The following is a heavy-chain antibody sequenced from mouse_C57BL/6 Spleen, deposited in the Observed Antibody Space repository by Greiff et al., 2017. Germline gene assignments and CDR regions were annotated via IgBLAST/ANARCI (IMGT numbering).Heavy chain of an antibody. V-gene: IGHV5-9*01. Sequence: EVMLVESGGGLVKPGGSLKLSCAASGFTFSSYTMSWVRQTPEKRLEWVATISGGGGNTYYPDSVKGRFTISRDNAKNTLYLQMSSLRSEDTALYYCARVSNLRGHDWFAYWGQGTLVTVSA. CDR3: ARVSNLRGHDWFAY. D-gene: IGHD6-2*01. CDR2: ISGGGGNT. J-gene: IGHJ3*01. CDR1: GFTFSSYT.